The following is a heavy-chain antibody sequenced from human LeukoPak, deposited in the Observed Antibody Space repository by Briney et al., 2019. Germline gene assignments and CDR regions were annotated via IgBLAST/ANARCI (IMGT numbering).Heavy chain of an antibody. D-gene: IGHD6-13*01. J-gene: IGHJ4*02. Sequence: GGSLRISCAASGFIFSNYGMHWVRQAPGKGLEWVTVIWYDGSNKYYADSVKGRFTTSRDNSKNTLYLQMDSLRDEDTAVYYCTRDSAASFDYWGQGTLVTVSS. CDR1: GFIFSNYG. CDR2: IWYDGSNK. V-gene: IGHV3-33*08. CDR3: TRDSAASFDY.